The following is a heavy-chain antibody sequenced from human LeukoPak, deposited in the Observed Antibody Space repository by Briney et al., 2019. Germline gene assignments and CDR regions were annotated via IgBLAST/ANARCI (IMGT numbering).Heavy chain of an antibody. CDR2: ISPTGSTT. CDR3: ARGPNSNWSGLDF. D-gene: IGHD6-6*01. J-gene: IGHJ4*02. CDR1: GFSFSGHW. V-gene: IGHV3-74*01. Sequence: GSLRLSCIASGFSFSGHWMHWARPLPGEGLVWVSRISPTGSTTSYADSVKGRFTVSRDNAKNTLYLQVNNLRAEDTAVYYCARGPNSNWSGLDFWGQGTLLTVSS.